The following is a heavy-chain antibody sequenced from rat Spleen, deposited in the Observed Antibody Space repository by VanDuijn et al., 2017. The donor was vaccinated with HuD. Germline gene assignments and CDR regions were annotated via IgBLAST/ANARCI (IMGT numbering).Heavy chain of an antibody. J-gene: IGHJ2*01. CDR2: ISTGGGNT. V-gene: IGHV5S11*01. CDR3: ARDGTAISDY. CDR1: GFTFSDYY. D-gene: IGHD1-2*01. Sequence: EVQLVESGGGLVQPGRSMKLSCTASGFTFSDYYMAWVRQAPTKGLEWVASISTGGGNTFYLDSVKGRFTISRDNVKSTLYLQMDSLRSEETATYYCARDGTAISDYWGQGVMVTVSS.